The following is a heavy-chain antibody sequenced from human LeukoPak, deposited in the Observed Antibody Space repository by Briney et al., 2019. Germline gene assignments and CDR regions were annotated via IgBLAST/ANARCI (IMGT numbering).Heavy chain of an antibody. J-gene: IGHJ6*03. CDR1: GFTFSSYE. CDR2: ISSSGSTI. Sequence: GGSLRLSCAASGFTFSSYEMHWVRQAPGMGLEWVSYISSSGSTIYYADSVKGRFTISRDNAKNSLYLQMNSLRAEDTAVYYCARDLNDILTGYSYYMDVWGKGTTVTISS. CDR3: ARDLNDILTGYSYYMDV. D-gene: IGHD3-9*01. V-gene: IGHV3-48*03.